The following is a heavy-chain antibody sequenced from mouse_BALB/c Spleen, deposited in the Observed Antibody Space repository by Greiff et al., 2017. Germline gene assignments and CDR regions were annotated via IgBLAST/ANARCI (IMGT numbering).Heavy chain of an antibody. CDR3: ARSGQLGPWFAY. CDR1: GFTFSSFG. Sequence: DVHLVESGGGLVQPGGSRKLSCAASGFTFSSFGMHWVRQAPEKGLEWVAYISSGSSTIYYADTVKGRFTISRDNPKNTLFLQMTSLRSEDTAMYYCARSGQLGPWFAYWGQGTLVTVSA. D-gene: IGHD3-1*01. CDR2: ISSGSSTI. V-gene: IGHV5-17*02. J-gene: IGHJ3*01.